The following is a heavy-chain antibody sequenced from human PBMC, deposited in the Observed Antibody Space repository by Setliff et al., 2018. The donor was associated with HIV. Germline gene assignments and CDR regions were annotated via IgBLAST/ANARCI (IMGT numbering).Heavy chain of an antibody. Sequence: QPGGSLRLSCAASGFNFNDYAMHWVRQAPGEGLEWVSGISWNSGSIGYADSVKGRFSISRDNAKDSVYLQMNSLRTEDTAFYYCAKKVAGVNWYFDLWGRGTLVTVS. V-gene: IGHV3-9*01. D-gene: IGHD6-19*01. CDR1: GFNFNDYA. J-gene: IGHJ2*01. CDR2: ISWNSGSI. CDR3: AKKVAGVNWYFDL.